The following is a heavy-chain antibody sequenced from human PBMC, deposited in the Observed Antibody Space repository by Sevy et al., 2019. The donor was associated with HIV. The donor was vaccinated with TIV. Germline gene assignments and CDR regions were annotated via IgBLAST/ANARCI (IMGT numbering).Heavy chain of an antibody. CDR1: GGSFSGYY. CDR3: ARGRQEIMRVAGN. CDR2: INHSGST. J-gene: IGHJ4*02. V-gene: IGHV4-34*01. Sequence: SETLSLTCAVYGGSFSGYYWSWIRQPPGKGLEWIGEINHSGSTHYNPSLKSRVTIAVDTSKNQFSLRLSSVTAADTAVYYWARGRQEIMRVAGNWGQGTLVTVSS. D-gene: IGHD3-16*01.